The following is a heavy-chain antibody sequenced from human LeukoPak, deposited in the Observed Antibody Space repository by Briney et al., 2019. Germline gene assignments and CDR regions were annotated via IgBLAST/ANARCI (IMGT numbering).Heavy chain of an antibody. CDR2: IYHSGST. V-gene: IGHV4-59*08. CDR1: GGSISSYY. D-gene: IGHD5-18*01. Sequence: SETLSLTCTVSGGSISSYYWSWIRQPPGKGLEWIGSIYHSGSTYYNPSLKSRVTISVDTSKNQFSLKLSSVTAADTAVYYCARLSEYSYGYVGLWGQGTLVTVSS. J-gene: IGHJ4*02. CDR3: ARLSEYSYGYVGL.